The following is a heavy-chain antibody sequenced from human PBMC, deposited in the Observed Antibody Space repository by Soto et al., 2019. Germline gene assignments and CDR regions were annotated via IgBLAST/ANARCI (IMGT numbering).Heavy chain of an antibody. CDR2: IKQDGIEK. V-gene: IGHV3-7*03. D-gene: IGHD3-3*01. CDR1: GFTFSSYW. Sequence: GGSLRLSCAASGFTFSSYWISWVRQAPWKGLEWVANIKQDGIEKYYVDSVKGRFTISRDNAKNSLYLQMNSLRAEDTAVYYWASRDDLWRGYSGDALDILGQGTMVAVSS. J-gene: IGHJ3*02. CDR3: ASRDDLWRGYSGDALDI.